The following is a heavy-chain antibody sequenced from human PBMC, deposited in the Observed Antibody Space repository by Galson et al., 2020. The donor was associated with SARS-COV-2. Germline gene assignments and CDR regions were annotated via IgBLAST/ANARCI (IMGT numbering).Heavy chain of an antibody. D-gene: IGHD2-21*02. V-gene: IGHV1-24*01. CDR2: FDPEDGET. J-gene: IGHJ6*02. Sequence: GESLKISCKVSGYSLTELSMHWVRQAPGKGLEWMGGFDPEDGETIYAQKFQGRVTMTEDTSTDTAYMELSSLRSEDTAVYYCATEPAYCGGDCSRSGYGMDVWGQGTTVTVSS. CDR1: GYSLTELS. CDR3: ATEPAYCGGDCSRSGYGMDV.